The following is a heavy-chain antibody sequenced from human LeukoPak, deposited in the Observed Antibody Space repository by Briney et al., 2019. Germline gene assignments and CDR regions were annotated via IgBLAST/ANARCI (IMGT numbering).Heavy chain of an antibody. CDR2: ISNSGGDT. CDR1: GFTFSSYS. Sequence: PGGSLRLSCAASGFTFSSYSMSWVRQAPGKGLEWVSAISNSGGDTEYADSVKGRFTISRDDSKSTVYLQMNSLRVDDTAMYYCARGPDPVVRGPRRAFDLWGQGTMVTVSS. J-gene: IGHJ3*01. CDR3: ARGPDPVVRGPRRAFDL. V-gene: IGHV3-23*01. D-gene: IGHD3-10*01.